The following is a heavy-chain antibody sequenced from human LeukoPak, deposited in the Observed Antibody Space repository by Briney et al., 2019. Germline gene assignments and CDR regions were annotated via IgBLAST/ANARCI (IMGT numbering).Heavy chain of an antibody. J-gene: IGHJ5*02. CDR3: ARGGYSSSWYGGKGNWFDP. CDR1: GFTFSSYE. D-gene: IGHD6-13*01. Sequence: GGSLRLSCAASGFTFSSYEMNWVRQAPGKGLEWVSYISSSGSTIYYADSVKGRFTISRDNAKNSLYLQMNSLSAEDTAVYYCARGGYSSSWYGGKGNWFDPWGQGTLVTVSS. CDR2: ISSSGSTI. V-gene: IGHV3-48*03.